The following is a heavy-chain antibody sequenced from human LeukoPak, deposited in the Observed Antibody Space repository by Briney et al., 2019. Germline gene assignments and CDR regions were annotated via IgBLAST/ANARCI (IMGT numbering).Heavy chain of an antibody. CDR3: AKGSGSSTYDAYDV. D-gene: IGHD1-26*01. Sequence: GGSLRLSCAASGFTFSSYGMHWVRQTPGKGLEWVAAISGSDGSTYYTDSVKGRFIISRDNSENTLYLQMNSLRAEDTAVYYCAKGSGSSTYDAYDVWGQGTMVTVSS. V-gene: IGHV3-23*01. J-gene: IGHJ3*01. CDR2: ISGSDGST. CDR1: GFTFSSYG.